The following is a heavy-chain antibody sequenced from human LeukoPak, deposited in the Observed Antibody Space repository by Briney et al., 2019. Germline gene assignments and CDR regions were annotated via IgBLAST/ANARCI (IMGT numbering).Heavy chain of an antibody. CDR1: GGSISSYY. CDR2: IYTSGST. D-gene: IGHD3-3*01. Sequence: PSETLSLTCTVSGGSISSYYWSWIRQPAGKGLEWIGRIYTSGSTNYNPSLKSRVTMSVDTSKNQFSLKLSSVTAADTAVYYCARVARGDFWSGYYANFDYWGQGTLVTVSS. J-gene: IGHJ4*02. CDR3: ARVARGDFWSGYYANFDY. V-gene: IGHV4-4*07.